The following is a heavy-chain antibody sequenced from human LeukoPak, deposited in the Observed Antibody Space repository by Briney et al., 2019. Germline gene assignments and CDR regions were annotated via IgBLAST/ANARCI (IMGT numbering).Heavy chain of an antibody. D-gene: IGHD2-8*01. CDR1: GGSISSSSYY. CDR3: ARQPAVLYGMDV. CDR2: IYYSGST. Sequence: PSETLSLTCTVSGGSISSSSYYWSWIRQPPGTGLEWIGYIYYSGSTNYNPSLKSRVTISVDTSKNQFSLKLSSVTAADTAVYYCARQPAVLYGMDVWGQGTTVTVSS. J-gene: IGHJ6*02. V-gene: IGHV4-61*05.